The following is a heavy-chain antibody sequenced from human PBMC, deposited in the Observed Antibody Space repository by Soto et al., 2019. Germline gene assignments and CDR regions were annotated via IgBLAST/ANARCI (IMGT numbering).Heavy chain of an antibody. CDR1: GFSFSTYD. Sequence: GSLLPSCAASGFSFSTYDMDWVRQAAGKAPEWIAHISTTSFTIYYADSVKGRFTISRGNARNSLYLEMKSLRDEDTAVYYCARDRCFDGSCYSASDSWGQGIQVTVYS. CDR2: ISTTSFTI. CDR3: ARDRCFDGSCYSASDS. V-gene: IGHV3-48*02. D-gene: IGHD2-15*01. J-gene: IGHJ5*01.